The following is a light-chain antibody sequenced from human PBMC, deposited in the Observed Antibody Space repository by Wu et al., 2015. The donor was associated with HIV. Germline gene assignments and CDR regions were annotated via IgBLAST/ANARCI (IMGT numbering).Light chain of an antibody. CDR1: QIFSSNY. CDR2: GAS. V-gene: IGKV3-20*01. Sequence: EIVLTQSPGTLSLSPGERATLSCRASQIFSSNYLAWYQHKPGQAPRLLLFGASSRATGIPDRFSGGGSGTDFTLTISRLEPEDFAVYYCQQYGSSPITFGQGTRLEIK. CDR3: QQYGSSPIT. J-gene: IGKJ5*01.